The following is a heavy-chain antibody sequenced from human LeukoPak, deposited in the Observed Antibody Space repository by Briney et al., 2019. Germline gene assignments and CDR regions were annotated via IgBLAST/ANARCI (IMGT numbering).Heavy chain of an antibody. D-gene: IGHD6-19*01. CDR3: ARDAVAGTMGYAFDI. J-gene: IGHJ3*02. Sequence: GGSLRLSCAASGGTFSSYAISWVRQAPGQGLEWMGGIIPIFGTANYAQKFQGRVTITTDESTSTAYMELSSLRSEDTAVYYCARDAVAGTMGYAFDIWGQGTMVTVSS. V-gene: IGHV1-69*05. CDR2: IIPIFGTA. CDR1: GGTFSSYA.